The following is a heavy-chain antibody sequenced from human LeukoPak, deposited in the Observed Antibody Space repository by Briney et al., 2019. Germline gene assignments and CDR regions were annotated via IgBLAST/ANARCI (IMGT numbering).Heavy chain of an antibody. V-gene: IGHV1-69*04. Sequence: SVKVSCKASGGTFSSYAISWVRQAPGQGLEWMGRIIPILGIANYAQKFQGRVTITADKSTSTACMELSSLRSEDTAVYYCARDYYDSSPPDPWGQGTLVTVSS. J-gene: IGHJ5*02. CDR1: GGTFSSYA. D-gene: IGHD3-22*01. CDR3: ARDYYDSSPPDP. CDR2: IIPILGIA.